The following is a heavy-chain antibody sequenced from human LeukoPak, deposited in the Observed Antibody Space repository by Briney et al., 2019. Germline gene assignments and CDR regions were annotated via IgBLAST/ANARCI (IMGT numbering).Heavy chain of an antibody. CDR2: INHSGST. Sequence: PSETLSLTCAVYGGSFSGYYWSWIRQPPGKGLEWIGEINHSGSTNYNPSLKSRVTISVDTSKNQFSLKLSSVTAADTAVYYCAREIRSIAAAFYYFDYWGQGTLVTVSS. CDR1: GGSFSGYY. J-gene: IGHJ4*02. CDR3: AREIRSIAAAFYYFDY. V-gene: IGHV4-34*01. D-gene: IGHD6-13*01.